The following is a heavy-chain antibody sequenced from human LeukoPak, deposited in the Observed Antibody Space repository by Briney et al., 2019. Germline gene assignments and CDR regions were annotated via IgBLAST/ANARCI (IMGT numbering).Heavy chain of an antibody. V-gene: IGHV1-18*01. CDR2: ISAYNGNT. D-gene: IGHD3-3*01. CDR1: GYTFTSYG. Sequence: SVKVSCKASGYTFTSYGISWVRQAPGQGLEWMGWISAYNGNTNYAQRLQGRVTMTTDTSTSTAYMELRSLRSDDTAVYYCAREWGDFWSGTSYYYYMDVWGKGTTVTVSS. CDR3: AREWGDFWSGTSYYYYMDV. J-gene: IGHJ6*03.